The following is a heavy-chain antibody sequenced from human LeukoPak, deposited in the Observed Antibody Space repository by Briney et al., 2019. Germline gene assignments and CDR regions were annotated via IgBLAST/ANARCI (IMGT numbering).Heavy chain of an antibody. CDR3: ATSFGDRPSGDY. Sequence: PGGSLRLSCAASGFTLTSHWMTWVRQAPGKGLEWVANIKPDGSEKHYVDSVKGRFTISRDNTKNSLYLQMNSLSAEDTAVYYCATSFGDRPSGDYWGQGTLVTVSS. CDR2: IKPDGSEK. J-gene: IGHJ4*02. D-gene: IGHD3-16*01. CDR1: GFTLTSHW. V-gene: IGHV3-7*01.